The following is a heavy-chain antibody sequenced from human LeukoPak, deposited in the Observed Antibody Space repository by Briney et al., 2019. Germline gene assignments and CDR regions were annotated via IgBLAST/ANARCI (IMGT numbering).Heavy chain of an antibody. V-gene: IGHV4-34*01. CDR3: ARDGPPRPLGY. CDR1: GGSFSGYY. J-gene: IGHJ4*02. CDR2: INHSGST. Sequence: SETLSLTCAVYGGSFSGYYWSWIRQPPGKGLEWIREINHSGSTNYNPSLKSRVTISVDASKNQFSLKLSSVTAADTAVYYCARDGPPRPLGYWGQGTLVTVSS.